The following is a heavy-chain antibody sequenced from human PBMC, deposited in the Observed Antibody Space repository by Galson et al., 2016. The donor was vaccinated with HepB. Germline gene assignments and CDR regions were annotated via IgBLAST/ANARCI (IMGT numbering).Heavy chain of an antibody. V-gene: IGHV2-5*02. CDR2: IFWDDDK. Sequence: PALVKPTQTLTLTCTFSGFSLTTSGVGVGWIRQPPGKTLEWLTLIFWDDDKRYNPSLKSRLTIAKDSSGNQVVLRMTNADPVDTATYYCAHFYYGLDVWGQGTTVTVSS. CDR3: AHFYYGLDV. CDR1: GFSLTTSGVG. J-gene: IGHJ6*02.